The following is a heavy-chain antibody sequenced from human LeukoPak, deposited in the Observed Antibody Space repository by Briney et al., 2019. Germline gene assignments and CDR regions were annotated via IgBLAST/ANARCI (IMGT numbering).Heavy chain of an antibody. J-gene: IGHJ4*02. V-gene: IGHV3-23*01. CDR3: AKVATNLGYCGSTSCYAWFDY. CDR2: IRGSGGST. D-gene: IGHD2-2*01. CDR1: GFTFSSYA. Sequence: PGGSLRLSCAASGFTFSSYAMSWVRQAPGKGLEWVSAIRGSGGSTYYADSVKGRFTISRDNSKNTLYLQMNSLRAEDTAVYYCAKVATNLGYCGSTSCYAWFDYWGQGTLVTVSS.